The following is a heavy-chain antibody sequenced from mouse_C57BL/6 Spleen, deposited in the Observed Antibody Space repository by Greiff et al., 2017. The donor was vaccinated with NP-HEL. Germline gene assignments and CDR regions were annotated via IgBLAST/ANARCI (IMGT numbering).Heavy chain of an antibody. CDR1: GFTFTDYY. V-gene: IGHV7-3*01. Sequence: EVKVVESGGGLVQPGGSLSLSCAASGFTFTDYYMSWVRQPPGKALEWLGFIRNKANGYTTEYSASVKGRFTISRDNSQSILYLQMNALRAEDSATYYCARSHYYGSSYDWFAYWGQGTLVTVSA. CDR2: IRNKANGYTT. CDR3: ARSHYYGSSYDWFAY. D-gene: IGHD1-1*01. J-gene: IGHJ3*01.